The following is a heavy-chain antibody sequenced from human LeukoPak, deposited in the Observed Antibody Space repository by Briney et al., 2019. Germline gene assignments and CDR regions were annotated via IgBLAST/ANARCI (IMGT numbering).Heavy chain of an antibody. CDR2: MNPNSGNT. Sequence: ASVKVSCKASGYTFTSYDINWVRQATGQGLEWMGWMNPNSGNTGYAQKFQGRVTITRNTSISTAYMELSSLRSEDTAVYYCARSPMVRGVTTRSYFDYWGQGTLVTVSS. CDR3: ARSPMVRGVTTRSYFDY. J-gene: IGHJ4*02. V-gene: IGHV1-8*03. CDR1: GYTFTSYD. D-gene: IGHD3-10*01.